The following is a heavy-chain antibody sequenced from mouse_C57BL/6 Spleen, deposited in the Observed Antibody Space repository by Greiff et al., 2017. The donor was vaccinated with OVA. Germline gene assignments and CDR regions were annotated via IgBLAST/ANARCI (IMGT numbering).Heavy chain of an antibody. Sequence: EVKLMESGGGLVKPGGSLKLSCAASGFTFSDYGMHWVRQAPEKGLEWVAYISSGSSTIYYADTVKGRFTISRDNAKNTLFLQMTSLRSEDTAMYYCARTLRSNFDYWGQGTTRTVSS. CDR1: GFTFSDYG. V-gene: IGHV5-17*01. J-gene: IGHJ2*01. CDR2: ISSGSSTI. CDR3: ARTLRSNFDY.